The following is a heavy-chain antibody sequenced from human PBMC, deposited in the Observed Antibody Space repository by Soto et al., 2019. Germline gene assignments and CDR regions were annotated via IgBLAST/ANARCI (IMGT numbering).Heavy chain of an antibody. CDR1: GFTFSDYA. Sequence: PGESLKISCAASGFTFSDYAMAWVRQAPGKGLDWVSSLSGSGSTTYHADSVKGRFTISRDNSKNTLYLQMNSLRAEDTAVYYCASRSSGWYFDYSGQGTLVTVSS. V-gene: IGHV3-23*01. CDR2: LSGSGSTT. J-gene: IGHJ4*02. D-gene: IGHD6-19*01. CDR3: ASRSSGWYFDY.